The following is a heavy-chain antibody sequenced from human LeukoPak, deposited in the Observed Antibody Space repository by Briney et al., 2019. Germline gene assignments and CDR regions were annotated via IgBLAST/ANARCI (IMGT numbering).Heavy chain of an antibody. CDR1: GFTFSGYW. CDR2: IKEDGSQK. D-gene: IGHD4-23*01. Sequence: GGSLRLSCAASGFTFSGYWMSWVRQAPGMGLEWVANIKEDGSQKYCVDSVKGRFTVSRDNAQNSLYLQMNSLRAEDTAVYYCARDGTSFDYWGQGTLVTVSS. V-gene: IGHV3-7*01. J-gene: IGHJ4*02. CDR3: ARDGTSFDY.